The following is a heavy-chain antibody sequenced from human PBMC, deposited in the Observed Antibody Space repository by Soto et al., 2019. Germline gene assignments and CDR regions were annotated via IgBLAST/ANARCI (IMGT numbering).Heavy chain of an antibody. CDR2: INHSGST. CDR1: GGSFSGYY. D-gene: IGHD1-7*01. V-gene: IGHV4-34*01. CDR3: ARGRRYNWNYVYYFDY. J-gene: IGHJ4*02. Sequence: SETLSLTCAVYGGSFSGYYWSWIRQPPGKGLEWIGEINHSGSTNYNPSLKSRVTISVDTSKNQFSLKLSSVTAADTAVYYCARGRRYNWNYVYYFDYWGQGALVTVSS.